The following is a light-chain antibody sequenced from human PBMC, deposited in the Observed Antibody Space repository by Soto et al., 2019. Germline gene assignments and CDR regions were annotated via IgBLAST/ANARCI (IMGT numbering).Light chain of an antibody. CDR3: HQASSFPLT. Sequence: IQMTQSPSSLSAFVGDRVTITCRASQSISNYLNWYQQKPGKAPKLLIYAASSLQSGVPSRFSGSGSGTDFTLTINSLQPEDFGTYYCHQASSFPLTFGGGTKVDIK. CDR1: QSISNY. J-gene: IGKJ4*01. CDR2: AAS. V-gene: IGKV1-39*01.